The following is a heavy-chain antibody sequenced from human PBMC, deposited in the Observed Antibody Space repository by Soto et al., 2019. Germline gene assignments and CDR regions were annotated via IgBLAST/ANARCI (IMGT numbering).Heavy chain of an antibody. CDR1: GFMFSAYC. Sequence: GGSLRLSCAASGFMFSAYCMSWARQAPGKGLEWVANIKDDGSETYYVDSVKGRFTISRDNAKNSLYLQLNSLRAEDTAVYYCARDMYQILYRAPIDYWGQGTLVTVSS. CDR3: ARDMYQILYRAPIDY. J-gene: IGHJ4*02. CDR2: IKDDGSET. D-gene: IGHD1-26*01. V-gene: IGHV3-7*01.